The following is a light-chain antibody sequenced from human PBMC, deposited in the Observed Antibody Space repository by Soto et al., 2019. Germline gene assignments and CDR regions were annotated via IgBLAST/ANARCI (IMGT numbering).Light chain of an antibody. Sequence: DIQMTQSPSTLSASVGDRVTITCRASQSISSWLAWYQQIPGQAPKILIYKASSLESGVPSMFSGSGSGPEFTVTISRLQPDDFATYYCQQYNSYPTFGQGTKVEIK. CDR3: QQYNSYPT. J-gene: IGKJ1*01. CDR1: QSISSW. CDR2: KAS. V-gene: IGKV1-5*03.